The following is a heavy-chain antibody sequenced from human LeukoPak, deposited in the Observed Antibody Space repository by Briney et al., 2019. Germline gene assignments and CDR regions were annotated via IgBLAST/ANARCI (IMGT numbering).Heavy chain of an antibody. CDR2: IYYSGST. D-gene: IGHD6-13*01. J-gene: IGHJ4*02. CDR1: GGSISSYY. V-gene: IGHV4-59*01. Sequence: SETLSLTCTVSGGSISSYYWSWIRQPPGKGLEWIGYIYYSGSTKYNPSLKSRVTISVDTSKNQFSLKLSSVTAADTAVYYCARVRIGVAAAGTVFDYWGQGTLVTVSS. CDR3: ARVRIGVAAAGTVFDY.